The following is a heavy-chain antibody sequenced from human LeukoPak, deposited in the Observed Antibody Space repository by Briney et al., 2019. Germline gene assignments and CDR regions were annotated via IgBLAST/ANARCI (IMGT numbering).Heavy chain of an antibody. D-gene: IGHD3-16*02. V-gene: IGHV4-34*01. CDR1: GGSFSGYY. CDR2: INHSGST. J-gene: IGHJ6*02. Sequence: SETLSLTCAVYGGSFSGYYWSWIRQPPGKGLEWIGEINHSGSTNYNPSLKGRVTISVDTSKNQFSLKLSSVTAADTAVYYCARGVIRWSLYYYGMDVWGQGTTVTVSS. CDR3: ARGVIRWSLYYYGMDV.